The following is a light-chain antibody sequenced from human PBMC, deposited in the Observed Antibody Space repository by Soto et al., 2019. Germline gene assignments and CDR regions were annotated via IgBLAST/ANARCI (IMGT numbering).Light chain of an antibody. CDR1: QSISSW. V-gene: IGKV1-5*01. Sequence: DIQMTQSPSTLSASVGDRVTITCRASQSISSWLAWYQQKPGKAPKLLIYDASSLESGVPSRFSGSGSGTEFTLTITSMHTDDFANYYCQQYNSYPLTFGGGTKV. CDR2: DAS. J-gene: IGKJ4*01. CDR3: QQYNSYPLT.